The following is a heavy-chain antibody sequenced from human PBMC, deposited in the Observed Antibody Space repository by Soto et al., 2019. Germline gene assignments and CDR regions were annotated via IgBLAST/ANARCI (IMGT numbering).Heavy chain of an antibody. CDR1: GDSVSSNSAA. V-gene: IGHV6-1*01. Sequence: SETLSLTCAIAGDSVSSNSAAWNWVRQSPSRGLEWLGRTHYRSKWYNDYAVSVKSRITINPDTSKNQFSLQLKSVTPEDTAVYYCARMVGGTEDYWGQGTPVTVSS. CDR3: ARMVGGTEDY. J-gene: IGHJ4*02. CDR2: THYRSKWYN. D-gene: IGHD1-26*01.